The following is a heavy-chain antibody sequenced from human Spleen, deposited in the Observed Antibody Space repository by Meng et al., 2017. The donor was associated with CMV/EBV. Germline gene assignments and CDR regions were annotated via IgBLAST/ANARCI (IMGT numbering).Heavy chain of an antibody. CDR1: GYTFTSYG. D-gene: IGHD2-15*01. CDR3: ATGFCSGGGCYWDY. CDR2: FDPQEGET. J-gene: IGHJ4*02. Sequence: ASVKVSCKASGYTFTSYGISWVRQAPGKGLEWMGGFDPQEGETIYAQKFQGRVTMTEDTSTDIAYMELSSLRSDDTAVYYCATGFCSGGGCYWDYWGPGTVVTVSS. V-gene: IGHV1-24*01.